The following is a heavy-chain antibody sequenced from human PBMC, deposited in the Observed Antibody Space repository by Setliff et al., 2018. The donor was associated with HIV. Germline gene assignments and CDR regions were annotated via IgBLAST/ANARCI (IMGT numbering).Heavy chain of an antibody. V-gene: IGHV1-69*13. D-gene: IGHD1-1*01. J-gene: IGHJ6*03. CDR3: ARGSNPTGNYDFYFLDV. CDR1: GSTFTSYA. Sequence: SVKVSCKASGSTFTSYAINWVRQAPGQGLEWMGGIIPIFSTSNYAQRFQGRVTITADESTSTAYMELSGLRSEDTAVYYCARGSNPTGNYDFYFLDVWGKGTTVTVSS. CDR2: IIPIFSTS.